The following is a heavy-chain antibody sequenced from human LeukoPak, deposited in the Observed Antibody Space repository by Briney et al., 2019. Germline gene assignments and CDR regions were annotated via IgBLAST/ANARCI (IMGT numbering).Heavy chain of an antibody. CDR2: MNPNSGNT. V-gene: IGHV1-8*02. Sequence: ASVKVSCKASGYTFTNYGLNWVRQATGQGLEWMGWMNPNSGNTGYAQKFQGRVTITRNTSISTAYMELSSLRSEDTAVYYCARDDYGYDAFDIWGQGTMVTVSS. CDR3: ARDDYGYDAFDI. CDR1: GYTFTNYG. D-gene: IGHD4/OR15-4a*01. J-gene: IGHJ3*02.